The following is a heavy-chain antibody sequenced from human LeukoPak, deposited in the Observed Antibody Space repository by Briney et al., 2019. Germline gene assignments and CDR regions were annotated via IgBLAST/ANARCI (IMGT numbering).Heavy chain of an antibody. CDR2: ISGSGGNT. V-gene: IGHV3-23*01. J-gene: IGHJ4*02. Sequence: GGSLRLSCAASGFTFSSCAMSWVRHAPGKWLEWVSGISGSGGNTYYADSVKGRFTISRDNSKNTLYLQMNSLRAEDTAVYYCAKRGHYTNTAADYWGQGALVTVSS. CDR3: AKRGHYTNTAADY. D-gene: IGHD3-3*01. CDR1: GFTFSSCA.